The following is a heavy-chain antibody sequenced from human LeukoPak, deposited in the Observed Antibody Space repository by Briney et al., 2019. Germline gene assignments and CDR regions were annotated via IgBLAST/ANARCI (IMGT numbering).Heavy chain of an antibody. D-gene: IGHD1-26*01. Sequence: ASVKVSCKTSGYTFTSYYIHWLRQAPGQRFEWMGWSDPKSGATKYEHFQGRVTMTTDTSTSTAYMELRSLRSDDTAVYYCAREGVGATGFDYWGQGTLVTVSS. CDR1: GYTFTSYY. V-gene: IGHV1-2*02. CDR3: AREGVGATGFDY. J-gene: IGHJ4*02. CDR2: SDPKSGAT.